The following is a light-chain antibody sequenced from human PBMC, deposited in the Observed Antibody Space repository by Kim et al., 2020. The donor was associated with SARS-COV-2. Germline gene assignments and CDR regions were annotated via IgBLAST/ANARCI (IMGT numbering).Light chain of an antibody. V-gene: IGKV1-5*03. J-gene: IGKJ1*01. CDR2: KAS. Sequence: IQMTQSPSTLSASVGDTVTITCRASQSISSSLAWYQQKPGKAPKLLIYKASNLQSGVPSRFSGSGSGTEFTLTISSLQPDDFATYYCQQYNSYSRTFGQGTKVDIK. CDR1: QSISSS. CDR3: QQYNSYSRT.